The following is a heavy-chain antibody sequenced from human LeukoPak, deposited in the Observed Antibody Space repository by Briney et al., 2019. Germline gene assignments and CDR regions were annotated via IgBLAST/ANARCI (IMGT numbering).Heavy chain of an antibody. J-gene: IGHJ4*02. Sequence: SETLSLTWTVSGGSISSGDYYWSWIRRPPGKGLEWIATIYYSGSTYYNPSLKSRVTISLDTSKNQFSLKLSSVTAADTAVYHCARMYSSSSTYWGQGTLVTVSS. D-gene: IGHD6-6*01. CDR2: IYYSGST. V-gene: IGHV4-39*01. CDR3: ARMYSSSSTY. CDR1: GGSISSGDYY.